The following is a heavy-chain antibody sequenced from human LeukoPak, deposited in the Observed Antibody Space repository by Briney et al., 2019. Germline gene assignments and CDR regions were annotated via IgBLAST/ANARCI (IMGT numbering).Heavy chain of an antibody. CDR1: GGSFSGYY. J-gene: IGHJ4*02. D-gene: IGHD6-19*01. CDR2: INHSGST. CDR3: ARGRSGSSSGWPKRYYFDY. V-gene: IGHV4-34*01. Sequence: SETLSLTCAVYGGSFSGYYWTWIRQPPGKGLEWIGEINHSGSTNYNPSLKSRVTISADTSRNHFSLDLSSVTAADTAVYYCARGRSGSSSGWPKRYYFDYWGQGTLVTVSS.